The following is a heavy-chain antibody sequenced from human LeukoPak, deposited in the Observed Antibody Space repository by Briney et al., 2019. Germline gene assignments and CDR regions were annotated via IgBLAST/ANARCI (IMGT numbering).Heavy chain of an antibody. J-gene: IGHJ4*02. CDR1: GASISSYY. V-gene: IGHV4-4*07. Sequence: PSETLSLTCTVSGASISSYYWSWIRQPAGEGLEWIGRIYTSGSTNYNPSLKSRVTISVDKSKNQFSLKLSSVTAADTAEYYCARDWGDYYDSSAYYYDSWGQGTLVTVSS. CDR3: ARDWGDYYDSSAYYYDS. CDR2: IYTSGST. D-gene: IGHD3-22*01.